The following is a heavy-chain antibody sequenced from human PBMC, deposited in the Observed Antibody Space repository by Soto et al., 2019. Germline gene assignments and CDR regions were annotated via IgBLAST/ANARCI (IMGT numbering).Heavy chain of an antibody. Sequence: QLQLQESVPGLVKPSETLSLTCTVSGGSISSSSYYWGWISQPPGKGLEWIGSIYYSGSTYYNPSLKIRVTISVDTSKNQFSLKLSSGTAADTAVYYCASNYDILARPLGNWGQGTLVTVSS. CDR3: ASNYDILARPLGN. D-gene: IGHD3-9*01. J-gene: IGHJ4*02. V-gene: IGHV4-39*01. CDR1: GGSISSSSYY. CDR2: IYYSGST.